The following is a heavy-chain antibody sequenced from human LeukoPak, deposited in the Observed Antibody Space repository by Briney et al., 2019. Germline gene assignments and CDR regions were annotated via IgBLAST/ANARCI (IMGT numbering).Heavy chain of an antibody. J-gene: IGHJ4*02. V-gene: IGHV1-69*05. D-gene: IGHD5-12*01. CDR2: IIPIFGTA. Sequence: SVKVSCKASGGTFSSYAISWVRQAPGQGLEWMGGIIPIFGTANYAQKFQGRVTITTDESTSTAYMELSSLRSEDPAVYYCARAYSGYDSFFCFDYWGQGTLVTVSS. CDR3: ARAYSGYDSFFCFDY. CDR1: GGTFSSYA.